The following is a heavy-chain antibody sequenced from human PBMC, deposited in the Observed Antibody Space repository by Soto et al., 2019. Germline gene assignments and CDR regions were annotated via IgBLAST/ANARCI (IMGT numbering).Heavy chain of an antibody. CDR3: AKDLGSLHLRYYYYMDV. D-gene: IGHD4-17*01. CDR1: GFTFSSYG. J-gene: IGHJ6*03. CDR2: ISYDGSNK. Sequence: QVQLVESGGGVVQPGRSLRLSCAASGFTFSSYGMHWVRQAPGKGLEWVAVISYDGSNKYYADSVKGRFTISRDKSKNTLYRQMNSLRAEDTAVYYCAKDLGSLHLRYYYYMDVWGKGTTVTVSS. V-gene: IGHV3-30*18.